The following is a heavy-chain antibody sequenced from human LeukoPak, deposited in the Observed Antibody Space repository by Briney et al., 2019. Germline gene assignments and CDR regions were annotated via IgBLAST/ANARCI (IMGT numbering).Heavy chain of an antibody. CDR3: AREGFCSGTNCPAVY. CDR1: GYTFNFYY. J-gene: IGHJ4*02. V-gene: IGHV1-46*02. CDR2: INPNSGGT. Sequence: ASVKVSCKASGYTFNFYYVHWVRQAPGQGLEWMGIINPNSGGTTYAQKFQGRVTLTGDTSASTVFMELSSLTSEDTAVYYCAREGFCSGTNCPAVYWGQGTLITVSS. D-gene: IGHD2-2*01.